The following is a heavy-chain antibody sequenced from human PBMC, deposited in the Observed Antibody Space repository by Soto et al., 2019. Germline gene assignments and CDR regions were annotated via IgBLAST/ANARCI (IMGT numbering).Heavy chain of an antibody. J-gene: IGHJ2*01. CDR3: TLTYYYGSGSDWYFDL. Sequence: EVQLVESGGGLVQPGGSLKLSCAASGFTFSGSAMHWVRQASGKGLEWVGRIRSKANSYATAYAASVKGRFTISRDDSKNTAYLQMNSLKTEDTAVYYCTLTYYYGSGSDWYFDLWGRGTLVTVSS. D-gene: IGHD3-10*01. CDR2: IRSKANSYAT. CDR1: GFTFSGSA. V-gene: IGHV3-73*01.